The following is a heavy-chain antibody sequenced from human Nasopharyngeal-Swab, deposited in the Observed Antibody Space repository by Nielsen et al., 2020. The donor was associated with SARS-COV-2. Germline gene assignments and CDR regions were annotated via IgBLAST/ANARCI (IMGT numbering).Heavy chain of an antibody. V-gene: IGHV4-39*01. D-gene: IGHD5-18*01. CDR3: AKQRGDTAMVFDF. Sequence: WIRQPPGKGLGWIGTIHYSGNRFYNPSLRSRLSISVDTSKNQFSLQLSSVTAADTAVYYCAKQRGDTAMVFDFWGQGTLVTVSS. CDR2: IHYSGNR. J-gene: IGHJ4*02.